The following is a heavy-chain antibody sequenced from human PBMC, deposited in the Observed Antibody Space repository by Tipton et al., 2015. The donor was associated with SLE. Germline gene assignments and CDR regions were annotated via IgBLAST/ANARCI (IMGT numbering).Heavy chain of an antibody. J-gene: IGHJ6*03. D-gene: IGHD4-11*01. CDR1: GGSISRGSYF. CDR3: ARGLYSNFYHNYYMDV. CDR2: IYSTGST. Sequence: TLSLTCSVPGGSISRGSYFWSWIRQPAGKGLEWIGRIYSTGSTDYNPSLKTRVTISVDTSKDQFSLRLSSVTAADTAAYFCARGLYSNFYHNYYMDVWGKGTTVTVSS. V-gene: IGHV4-61*02.